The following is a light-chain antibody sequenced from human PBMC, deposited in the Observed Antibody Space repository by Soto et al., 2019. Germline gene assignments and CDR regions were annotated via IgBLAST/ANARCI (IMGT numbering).Light chain of an antibody. CDR2: DVN. V-gene: IGLV2-14*01. CDR1: ISDIGGYNF. CDR3: ASYTRTTTLV. J-gene: IGLJ2*01. Sequence: QSALTQPASVSGSPGQSITISCTGTISDIGGYNFISWYQHHPGKAPKLVIYDVNNRPSGISYRFSGSKSGNTAFLTISGLYAEDEADYYCASYTRTTTLVFGGGTKLTVL.